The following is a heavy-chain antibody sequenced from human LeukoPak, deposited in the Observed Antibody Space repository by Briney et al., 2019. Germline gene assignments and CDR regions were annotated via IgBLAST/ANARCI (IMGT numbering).Heavy chain of an antibody. V-gene: IGHV4-59*01. D-gene: IGHD3-10*01. CDR2: ISYSGST. Sequence: SETLSLTCGVYGGSFSGYYWSWIRQPPGKGLEWIGYISYSGSTKYNPSLKSRVTISVDTSKNQFSLKLSSVTAADTAVYYCAREYGSGTYYNFDYWGQGTLVTVSS. J-gene: IGHJ4*02. CDR3: AREYGSGTYYNFDY. CDR1: GGSFSGYY.